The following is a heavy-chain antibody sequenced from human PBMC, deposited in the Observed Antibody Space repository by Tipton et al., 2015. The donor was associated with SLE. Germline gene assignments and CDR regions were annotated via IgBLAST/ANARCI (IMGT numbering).Heavy chain of an antibody. CDR1: GDSFSDYF. V-gene: IGHV4-34*01. J-gene: IGHJ5*02. CDR2: IHPSGNT. CDR3: ARHEKGVGIIKSRWFDP. D-gene: IGHD1-14*01. Sequence: TLSLTCAVYGDSFSDYFWTWIRQTPGKGLEWIGNIHPSGNTDYNPPLKNRVSMSVDTSKKQFSLNVTSVTVADTATYYCARHEKGVGIIKSRWFDPWGQGDLVTV.